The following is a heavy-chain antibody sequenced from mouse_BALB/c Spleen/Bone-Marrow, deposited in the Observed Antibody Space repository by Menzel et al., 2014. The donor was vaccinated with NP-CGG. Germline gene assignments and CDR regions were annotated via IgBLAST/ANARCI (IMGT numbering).Heavy chain of an antibody. CDR1: GYSFTSYY. Sequence: VQLQESGPELVKPGASVKISCKASGYSFTSYYIHWVKQRPGQGLEWIGWIFPGSGNTKYNEKFKGKATLTADTSSSTACMQLSSLTSEDSAVYFCARSGYVGNYPYFDYWGQGTTLTVSS. CDR3: ARSGYVGNYPYFDY. V-gene: IGHV1-66*01. J-gene: IGHJ2*01. CDR2: IFPGSGNT. D-gene: IGHD2-1*01.